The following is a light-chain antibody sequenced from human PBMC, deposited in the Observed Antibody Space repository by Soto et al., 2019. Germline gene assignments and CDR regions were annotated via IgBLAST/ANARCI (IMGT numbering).Light chain of an antibody. CDR1: QSISSN. V-gene: IGKV3-15*01. J-gene: IGKJ1*01. CDR2: GAS. CDR3: QQYNDWPPT. Sequence: EVVMTQSPATLSVSPGERDTLSCRASQSISSNLAWYQLKAGQTPRLLVYGASTRATGFPGKFSGSGSGTEFTLTISDLQSEDFAVYFCQQYNDWPPTFGQGTKVDIK.